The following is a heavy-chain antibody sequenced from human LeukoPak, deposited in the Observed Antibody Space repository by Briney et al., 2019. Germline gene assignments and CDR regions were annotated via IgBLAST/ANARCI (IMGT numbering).Heavy chain of an antibody. CDR1: GDSVSNNGGA. D-gene: IGHD1-26*01. Sequence: SQTLSLTCAISGDSVSNNGGAWNWIRQSPSRGLEWLGRTYYRSKWFHDYAVSVETRITINPDTSKNHFSLQLKSVTPEDTAVYYCAKGWAMDAWGQGTTVTVSS. V-gene: IGHV6-1*01. CDR2: TYYRSKWFH. J-gene: IGHJ6*02. CDR3: AKGWAMDA.